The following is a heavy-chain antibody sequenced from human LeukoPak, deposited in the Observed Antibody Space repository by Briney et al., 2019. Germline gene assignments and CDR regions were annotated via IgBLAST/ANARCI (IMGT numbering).Heavy chain of an antibody. Sequence: ASVKVSCKASGYTFTGYYMHWVRQAPGQGLEWMGWINPNSGGTNYAQKFQGRVTMTRDTSISTAYMELSRLRSVDTAVYYCARVRRWYDSSGYPHYWGQGTLVTVSS. CDR2: INPNSGGT. D-gene: IGHD3-22*01. V-gene: IGHV1-2*02. CDR3: ARVRRWYDSSGYPHY. CDR1: GYTFTGYY. J-gene: IGHJ4*02.